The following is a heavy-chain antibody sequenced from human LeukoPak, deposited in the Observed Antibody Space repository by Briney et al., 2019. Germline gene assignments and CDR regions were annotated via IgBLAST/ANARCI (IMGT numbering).Heavy chain of an antibody. J-gene: IGHJ5*02. Sequence: AGGSLRLSCAASGFTFSSYGMHWVRQAPGKGLEWVAVIWYDGSNKYYADSVKGRLTISRDNSKNTLYLQMNSLRAEDTAVYYCARDYDFWGNNWFDPWGQGTLVTVSS. CDR3: ARDYDFWGNNWFDP. CDR1: GFTFSSYG. CDR2: IWYDGSNK. V-gene: IGHV3-33*01. D-gene: IGHD3/OR15-3a*01.